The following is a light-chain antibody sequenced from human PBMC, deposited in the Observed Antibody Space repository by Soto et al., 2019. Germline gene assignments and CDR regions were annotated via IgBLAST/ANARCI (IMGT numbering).Light chain of an antibody. V-gene: IGKV1-5*01. CDR3: QQYNSYSPWT. CDR1: QSISSW. J-gene: IGKJ1*01. CDR2: DAY. Sequence: DIQMTQSPSTLSASVGDRVTITCRASQSISSWLAWYQQKPGKAPKLLIYDAYSLESGVPSRFSGSESGTEFTLTISSLQPYDFATYYCQQYNSYSPWTFGQGTKGEIK.